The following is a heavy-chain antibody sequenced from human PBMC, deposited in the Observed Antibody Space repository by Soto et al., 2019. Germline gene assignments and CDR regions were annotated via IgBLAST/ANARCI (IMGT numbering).Heavy chain of an antibody. J-gene: IGHJ6*02. V-gene: IGHV3-13*01. Sequence: GGSLRLSCAASGFTFSSYDMHWVRQATGKGLEWVSAIGTAGDTYYPGSVKGRFTISRENAKNSLYLQMNSLRAGDTAVYYCARGRNYYGMDVWGQGTMVIVSS. CDR2: IGTAGDT. CDR1: GFTFSSYD. CDR3: ARGRNYYGMDV.